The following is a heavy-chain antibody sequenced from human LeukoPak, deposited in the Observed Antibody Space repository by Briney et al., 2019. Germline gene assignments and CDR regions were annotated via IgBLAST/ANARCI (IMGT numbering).Heavy chain of an antibody. CDR1: GFTFSSYG. J-gene: IGHJ6*02. CDR3: AREVPAAIPYYYYGMDV. D-gene: IGHD2-2*02. CDR2: IWYDGGNK. Sequence: GGSLRLSCAASGFTFSSYGMHWVRQAPGKGLEWVAVIWYDGGNKYYADSVKGRFTISRDNSKNTLYLQMNSLRAEDTAVYYCAREVPAAIPYYYYGMDVWGQGTTVTVSS. V-gene: IGHV3-33*01.